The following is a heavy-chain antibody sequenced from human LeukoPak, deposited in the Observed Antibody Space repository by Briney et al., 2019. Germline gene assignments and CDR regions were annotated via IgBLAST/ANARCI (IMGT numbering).Heavy chain of an antibody. D-gene: IGHD2-2*01. J-gene: IGHJ4*02. CDR2: IQSDGSDQ. CDR3: AKLPGPYCSSTSCYGY. CDR1: GFTFSNYS. V-gene: IGHV3-30*02. Sequence: GGSLRLSCAASGFTFSNYSMNWVRQAPGKGLEWVAFIQSDGSDQYYADSVKGRFTISRDNSKNTLYLQMNSLRAEDTAVYYCAKLPGPYCSSTSCYGYWGQGTLVTVSS.